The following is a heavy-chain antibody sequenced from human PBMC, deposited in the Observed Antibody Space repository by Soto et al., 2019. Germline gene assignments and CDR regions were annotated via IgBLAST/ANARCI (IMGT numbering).Heavy chain of an antibody. CDR2: ISSSSSTI. CDR3: AGGIAAAGTAVFDY. J-gene: IGHJ4*02. CDR1: GFTFSDYY. D-gene: IGHD6-13*01. V-gene: IGHV3-11*04. Sequence: GGSLRLSCAASGFTFSDYYMSWIRQAPGKGLEWVSYISSSSSTIYYADSVKGRFTISRDNAKNSLYLQMNSLRAEDTAVYYCAGGIAAAGTAVFDYWGQGTLVTVSS.